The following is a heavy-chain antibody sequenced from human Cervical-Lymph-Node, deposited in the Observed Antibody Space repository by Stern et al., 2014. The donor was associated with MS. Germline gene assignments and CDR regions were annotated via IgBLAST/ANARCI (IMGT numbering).Heavy chain of an antibody. CDR1: GFLFSNSW. D-gene: IGHD2-15*01. J-gene: IGHJ4*02. CDR2: TKYDGSEK. CDR3: AREGYCDY. Sequence: EVQLEESGGGLVQPGGSLRLSCAASGFLFSNSWMSWVRQAPGKGMEWVANTKYDGSEKNYVDAVKGRFAISRDNAKNTLYLQMNSLRAEDTAMYYCAREGYCDYWGQGTLVTVSS. V-gene: IGHV3-7*01.